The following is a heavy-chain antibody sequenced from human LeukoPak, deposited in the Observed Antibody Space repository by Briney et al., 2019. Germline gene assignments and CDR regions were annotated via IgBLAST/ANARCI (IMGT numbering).Heavy chain of an antibody. CDR1: GFTFNRFW. CDR2: IKQDGSEK. V-gene: IGHV3-7*01. CDR3: ARPHFESSGEVDY. Sequence: GSLRLSCAASGFTFNRFWMGWVRQAPGMGLEWVANIKQDGSEKYFVDSVKGRFTISRDNAKNSLYLQMNSLRAEDTAVYYCARPHFESSGEVDYWGQGTLVTVSS. D-gene: IGHD3-22*01. J-gene: IGHJ4*02.